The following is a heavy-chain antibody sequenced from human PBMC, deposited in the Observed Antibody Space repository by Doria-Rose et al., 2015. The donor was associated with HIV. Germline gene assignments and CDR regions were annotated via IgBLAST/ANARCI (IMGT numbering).Heavy chain of an antibody. CDR3: ARIKSSRWYHKYYFDF. V-gene: IGHV2-26*01. J-gene: IGHJ4*02. CDR2: FFSDDER. Sequence: QITLKESGPVLVKPTENLTLTCTVSGVSLSSPGMGVSWIRQPPGKALEWLANFFSDDERSYKTSLKSRLTISRGTSKSQVVLTMTDMDPVDTATYYCARIKSSRWYHKYYFDFWGQGTLVIVSA. D-gene: IGHD6-13*01. CDR1: GVSLSSPGMG.